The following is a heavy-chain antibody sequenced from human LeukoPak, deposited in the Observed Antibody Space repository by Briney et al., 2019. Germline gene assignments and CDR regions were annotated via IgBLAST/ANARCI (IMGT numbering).Heavy chain of an antibody. J-gene: IGHJ6*02. V-gene: IGHV1-58*01. D-gene: IGHD2-2*01. CDR3: AAGIVVVPAAINRPLGMDV. Sequence: GASVKVSCKASGFTFTSSAVQWVRQARGQRLEWIGWIVVGSGNTNYAQKFQERVTITRDMSTSTAYMELSSLRSEDTAVYYCAAGIVVVPAAINRPLGMDVWGQGTTVTVSS. CDR2: IVVGSGNT. CDR1: GFTFTSSA.